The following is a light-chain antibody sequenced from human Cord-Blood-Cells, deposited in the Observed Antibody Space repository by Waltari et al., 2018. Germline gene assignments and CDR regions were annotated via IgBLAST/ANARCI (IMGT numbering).Light chain of an antibody. CDR2: GNS. Sequence: QSVLTQPPSVSGAPGQRVTISCTGRSSTIGAGYAVHWYQQLPGTAPKLLIYGNSNRPSGVPDRFSGSKSGTSASLAITGLQAEDEADYYCQSYDSSLSGWVFGGGTKLTVL. CDR3: QSYDSSLSGWV. CDR1: SSTIGAGYA. J-gene: IGLJ3*02. V-gene: IGLV1-40*01.